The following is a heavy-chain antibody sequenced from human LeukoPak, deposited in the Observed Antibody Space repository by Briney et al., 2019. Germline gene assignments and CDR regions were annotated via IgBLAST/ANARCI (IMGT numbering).Heavy chain of an antibody. J-gene: IGHJ5*02. Sequence: QTGGSLRLSCAASGFTFSSYAMSWVRQAPGKGLEWVSAISGSGGSTYYADSVRGRFTISRDNSKNTLYLQMNSLRAEDTAVYYCAKDDKSIAARPGSRFDPWGQGTLVTVSS. D-gene: IGHD6-6*01. V-gene: IGHV3-23*01. CDR1: GFTFSSYA. CDR3: AKDDKSIAARPGSRFDP. CDR2: ISGSGGST.